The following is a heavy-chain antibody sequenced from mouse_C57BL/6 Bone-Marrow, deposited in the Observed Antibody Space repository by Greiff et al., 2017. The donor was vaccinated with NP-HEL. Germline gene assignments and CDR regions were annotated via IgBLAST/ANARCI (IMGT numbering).Heavy chain of an antibody. CDR3: ARYCYGSSYDYAMGY. CDR2: IYWDDDK. Sequence: QVTLKESGPGILQSSQTLSLTCSFSGFSLSTSGMGVSWIRQPSGKGLEWLAHIYWDDDKRYNPSLKSRLTISKDTARNQVFLKITSVDTADTATYICARYCYGSSYDYAMGYWGQGTSVTVSS. J-gene: IGHJ4*01. V-gene: IGHV8-12*01. D-gene: IGHD1-1*01. CDR1: GFSLSTSGMG.